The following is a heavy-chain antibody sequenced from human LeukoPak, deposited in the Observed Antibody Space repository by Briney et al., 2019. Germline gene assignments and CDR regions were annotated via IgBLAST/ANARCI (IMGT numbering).Heavy chain of an antibody. D-gene: IGHD3-9*01. Sequence: SETLSLTRTVSGGSISSYYWSWIRQPAGKGLEWIGRIYTSGSTNYNPSLKSRVTMSVDTSKNQFSLKLSSVTAADTAVYYCARRPAHYDILTCYRLGVFEYWGQGTLVTVSS. CDR1: GGSISSYY. V-gene: IGHV4-4*07. J-gene: IGHJ4*02. CDR2: IYTSGST. CDR3: ARRPAHYDILTCYRLGVFEY.